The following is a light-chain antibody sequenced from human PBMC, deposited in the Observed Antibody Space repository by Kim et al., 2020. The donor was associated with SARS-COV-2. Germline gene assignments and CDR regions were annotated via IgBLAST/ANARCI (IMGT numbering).Light chain of an antibody. V-gene: IGLV1-44*01. CDR2: SNN. Sequence: ELTQPPSVCGTPGQRVTISCSGSSSNIGSKTVNWYQQLPGTAPRLLLYSNNQRPSGVPDRFSGSKSGTSASLAISGLQSEDEADYYCAAWDDSLSAPVFGGGTQLTVL. CDR1: SSNIGSKT. CDR3: AAWDDSLSAPV. J-gene: IGLJ3*02.